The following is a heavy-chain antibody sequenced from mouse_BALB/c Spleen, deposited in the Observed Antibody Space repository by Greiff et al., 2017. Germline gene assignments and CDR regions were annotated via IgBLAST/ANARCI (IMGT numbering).Heavy chain of an antibody. CDR3: TRRDGITLFDY. J-gene: IGHJ2*01. Sequence: EVQLQESGGGLVKPGGSLKLSCAASGFAFSNYDMSWVRQSPEKRLQWVAYISSGDGSTYYPDTVKGRFTISRDNARNTLYLQMSSLKSDDTALYYCTRRDGITLFDYWGQGTTLTVSS. CDR1: GFAFSNYD. CDR2: ISSGDGST. D-gene: IGHD1-2*01. V-gene: IGHV5-12-1*01.